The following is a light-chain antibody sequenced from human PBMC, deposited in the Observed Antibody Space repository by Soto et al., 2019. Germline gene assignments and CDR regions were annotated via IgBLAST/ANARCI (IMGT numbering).Light chain of an antibody. V-gene: IGKV1-39*01. CDR1: QDISNY. CDR3: QQSYSTTRT. J-gene: IGKJ1*01. CDR2: AAS. Sequence: DILMTQSQTSLSVSVRDRVTITCQASQDISNYLNWYQQKPGKAPKLLIYAASSLQSGVSSRFSGSGSGTDFTLTINSLQPEDFATYYCQQSYSTTRTFGQGTKV.